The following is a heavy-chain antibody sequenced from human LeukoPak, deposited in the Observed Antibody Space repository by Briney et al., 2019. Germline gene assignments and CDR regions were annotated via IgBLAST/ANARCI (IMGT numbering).Heavy chain of an antibody. CDR3: AKDRRVLRYFDSFDY. Sequence: PGGSLRLSCAASGFTFSSYAMSWVRQAPGKGLEWVSAISGSGGSTYYADSVKGRFTISRDNPKNTLYLQMNSLRAEDTAVYYCAKDRRVLRYFDSFDYWGQGTLVTVSS. CDR1: GFTFSSYA. CDR2: ISGSGGST. V-gene: IGHV3-23*01. D-gene: IGHD3-9*01. J-gene: IGHJ4*02.